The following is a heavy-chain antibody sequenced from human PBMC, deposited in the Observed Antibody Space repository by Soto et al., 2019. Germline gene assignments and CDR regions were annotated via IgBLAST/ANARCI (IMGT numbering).Heavy chain of an antibody. Sequence: EVQLLESGGDLVQPGGSLRLSCTASGFTFSNFAMNWVRQAPGKGLEWVSAISNSGGGTYYADSVRGRFTISRDHSKNTVYLQMRSLRVEDTAIYFCAKDLRRMHGSGSDHWGLGALVTVSS. J-gene: IGHJ4*02. D-gene: IGHD3-10*01. CDR3: AKDLRRMHGSGSDH. CDR2: ISNSGGGT. CDR1: GFTFSNFA. V-gene: IGHV3-23*01.